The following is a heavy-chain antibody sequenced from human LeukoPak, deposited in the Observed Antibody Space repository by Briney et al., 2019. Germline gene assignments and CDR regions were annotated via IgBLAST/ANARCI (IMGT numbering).Heavy chain of an antibody. CDR2: IKQDGSEK. J-gene: IGHJ4*02. CDR1: GFTFSSYW. D-gene: IGHD3-3*01. CDR3: ARAAGLRFLEWLYYFDY. V-gene: IGHV3-7*01. Sequence: GGSLRPSCAASGFTFSSYWMSWVRQAPGKGLEWVANIKQDGSEKYYVDSVKGRFTISRDNAKNSLYLQMNSLRAEDTAVYYCARAAGLRFLEWLYYFDYWGQGTLVTVSS.